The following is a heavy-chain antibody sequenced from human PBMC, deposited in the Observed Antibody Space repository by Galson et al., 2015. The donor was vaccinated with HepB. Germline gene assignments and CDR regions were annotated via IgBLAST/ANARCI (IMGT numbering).Heavy chain of an antibody. D-gene: IGHD5-18*01. V-gene: IGHV1-2*04. Sequence: SVKVSCKASGYTFTGYYMHWVRQAPGQGLEWMGWINPNSGGTNYAQKFQDWVTMTRDTSIGTAYMELSRLRSDDTAVYFCARAKYLYSTFDYWGQGALVTVSS. CDR2: INPNSGGT. CDR3: ARAKYLYSTFDY. CDR1: GYTFTGYY. J-gene: IGHJ4*02.